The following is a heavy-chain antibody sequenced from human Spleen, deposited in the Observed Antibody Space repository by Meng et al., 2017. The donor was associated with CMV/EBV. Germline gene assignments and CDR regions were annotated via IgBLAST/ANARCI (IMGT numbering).Heavy chain of an antibody. D-gene: IGHD3-22*01. CDR3: ARGFSGYYYDSSGYYYFDY. CDR1: GYSISSGYY. Sequence: SETLSLTCTVSGYSISSGYYWGWIRQPPGKGLEWIGSIYYSGSTYYNPSLKSRVTISVDTSKNQLSLKLSSVTAADTAVYYCARGFSGYYYDSSGYYYFDYWGQGTLVTVSS. CDR2: IYYSGST. V-gene: IGHV4-38-2*02. J-gene: IGHJ4*02.